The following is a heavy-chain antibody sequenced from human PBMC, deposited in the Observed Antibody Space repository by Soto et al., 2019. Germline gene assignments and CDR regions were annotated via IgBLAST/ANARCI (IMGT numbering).Heavy chain of an antibody. Sequence: ESGGGLVQPGGSLRLSCAASGFSFSNYWMAWVRQAPGQGLEWVANIKEDGSVKQYADSVKGRFTISRDNGKNSQYLQMNSLRAEDTAVYYCARDQVGALDVWGKGTTVTVSS. V-gene: IGHV3-7*01. J-gene: IGHJ6*04. CDR3: ARDQVGALDV. D-gene: IGHD1-26*01. CDR1: GFSFSNYW. CDR2: IKEDGSVK.